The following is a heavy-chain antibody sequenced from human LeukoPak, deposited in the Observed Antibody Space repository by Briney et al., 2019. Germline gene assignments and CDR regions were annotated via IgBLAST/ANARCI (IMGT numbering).Heavy chain of an antibody. CDR2: INPNSGGT. J-gene: IGHJ6*02. V-gene: IGHV1-2*02. D-gene: IGHD3-10*01. Sequence: ASVKVSCKAAGYTFTGYYMHWVRQAPGQGLEWMGWINPNSGGTNYAQKFQGRVTMTRDTSISTAYMELSRLRSDDTAVYYCARVGRDVLLWFGELLSYYGMDVWGQGTTVTVSS. CDR3: ARVGRDVLLWFGELLSYYGMDV. CDR1: GYTFTGYY.